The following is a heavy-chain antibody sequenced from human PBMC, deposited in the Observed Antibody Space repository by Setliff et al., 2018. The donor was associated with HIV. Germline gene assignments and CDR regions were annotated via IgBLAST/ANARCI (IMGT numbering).Heavy chain of an antibody. V-gene: IGHV5-51*01. J-gene: IGHJ3*02. CDR1: GYTFTSHW. CDR2: IYPSDSDI. Sequence: GESLTISCQASGYTFTSHWIGWVRQMPGKGLEWVGIIYPSDSDIRYSPSFQGQVTISADKSIRTAYLQWSSLKASDTAMYYCARRFPDGYYDSSGYYYDAFDIWGQGTMVTVSS. D-gene: IGHD3-22*01. CDR3: ARRFPDGYYDSSGYYYDAFDI.